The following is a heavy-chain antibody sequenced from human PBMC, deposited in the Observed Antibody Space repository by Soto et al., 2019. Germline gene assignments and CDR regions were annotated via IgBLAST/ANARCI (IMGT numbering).Heavy chain of an antibody. J-gene: IGHJ4*02. V-gene: IGHV1-69*13. CDR1: GGTFSRYA. CDR3: ARLYSSSSSSGY. Sequence: SVKVSCKASGGTFSRYAISWVRQAPGQGLEWMGGIIPIFGTANYAQKFQGRVTITADESTSTAYMELSSLRSEDTAVYYCARLYSSSSSSGYWGQGTLVTVSS. D-gene: IGHD6-6*01. CDR2: IIPIFGTA.